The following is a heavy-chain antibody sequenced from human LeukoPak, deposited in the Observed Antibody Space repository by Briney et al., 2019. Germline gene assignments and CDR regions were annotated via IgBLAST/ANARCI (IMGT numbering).Heavy chain of an antibody. J-gene: IGHJ4*02. CDR1: GFTFSRYG. Sequence: GGSRRLSCAASGFTFSRYGMHWVRQAPGKGLEWVTFIRYDGNDKYYADSVKGRFTISRDNSKNTLYLQMNSLRAEDTAVYYCAKDGDYSNGAFDYWGQGTLVTVSS. CDR2: IRYDGNDK. D-gene: IGHD4-11*01. V-gene: IGHV3-30*02. CDR3: AKDGDYSNGAFDY.